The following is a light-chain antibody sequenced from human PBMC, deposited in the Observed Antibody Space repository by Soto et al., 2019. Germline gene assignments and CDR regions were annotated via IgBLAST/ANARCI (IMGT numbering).Light chain of an antibody. Sequence: QPVVTQEPSLTVSPGGTVTLTCASSTGEVTSGYFPNWIQHKPGQAPRPVIYSTSNKHSWTPARFSGSLLGGKAALTLSGVQPEDEAEYYCLLYLSVQARLFGGGTKLTVL. V-gene: IGLV7-43*01. CDR3: LLYLSVQARL. CDR1: TGEVTSGYF. J-gene: IGLJ2*01. CDR2: STS.